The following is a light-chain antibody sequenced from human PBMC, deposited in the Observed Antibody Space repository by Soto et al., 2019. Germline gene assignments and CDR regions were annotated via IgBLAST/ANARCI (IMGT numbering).Light chain of an antibody. CDR1: QGISNY. Sequence: DIQMTQSPSSLSASVGDRVTITCRASQGISNYLAWYQQKPGKVPELLIYAASTLQSGVPSRFSGXXSXXXXXLXXXGXQXEDVATYYXHKYNHAPTFGGGTKVEIK. J-gene: IGKJ4*01. CDR3: HKYNHAPT. CDR2: AAS. V-gene: IGKV1-27*01.